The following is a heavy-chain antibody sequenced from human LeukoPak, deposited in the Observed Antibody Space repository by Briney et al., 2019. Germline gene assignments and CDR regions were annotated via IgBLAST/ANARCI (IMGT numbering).Heavy chain of an antibody. CDR1: GGSLSGYY. Sequence: SETLSLTCAVYGGSLSGYYWSWIRQPPGKGLEWIGEINHSGSTNYNPSLKSRVTISVDTSKNQFSLKLSSVTAADTAVYYCARGDYYYYYMDVWGKGTTVTVSS. CDR3: ARGDYYYYYMDV. V-gene: IGHV4-34*01. J-gene: IGHJ6*03. CDR2: INHSGST.